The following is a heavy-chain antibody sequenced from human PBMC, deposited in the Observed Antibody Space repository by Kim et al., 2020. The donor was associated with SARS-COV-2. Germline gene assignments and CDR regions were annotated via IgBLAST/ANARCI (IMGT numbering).Heavy chain of an antibody. J-gene: IGHJ4*02. V-gene: IGHV3-74*01. CDR3: ARGMGDY. Sequence: GSLTSYADYVQGRFTISRDNTENTVYLQMNSLRVEDTAVYYCARGMGDYLGQGTLVTVSS. D-gene: IGHD1-26*01. CDR2: GSLT.